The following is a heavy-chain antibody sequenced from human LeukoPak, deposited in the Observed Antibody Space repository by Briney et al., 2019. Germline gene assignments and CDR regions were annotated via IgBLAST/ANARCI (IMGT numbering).Heavy chain of an antibody. CDR1: GGSISSYY. CDR3: ARPYSSGWYSVFRI. D-gene: IGHD6-19*01. Sequence: KPAETLSLTCTVSGGSISSYYWSWIRQPPGKGLEWIGYIYYSVGTNYNPSLKSRVPTPVKTSKNQCSLRLSSVTAADTAVYYCARPYSSGWYSVFRISGQGTMVTVSS. J-gene: IGHJ3*02. CDR2: IYYSVGT. V-gene: IGHV4-59*08.